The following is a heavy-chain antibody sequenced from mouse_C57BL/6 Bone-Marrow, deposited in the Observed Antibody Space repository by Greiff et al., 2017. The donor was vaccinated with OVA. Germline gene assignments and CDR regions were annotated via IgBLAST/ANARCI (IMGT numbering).Heavy chain of an antibody. CDR1: GFTFSSYA. CDR3: TREGDYGYYFDY. V-gene: IGHV5-9-1*02. CDR2: ISSGGDYI. J-gene: IGHJ2*01. Sequence: VQLKQSGEGLVKPGGSLKLSCAASGFTFSSYAMSWVRQTPEKRLEWVAYISSGGDYIYYADTVKGRFTISRDNARNTLYLQMSSLKSEDTAMYYCTREGDYGYYFDYWGQGTTLTVSS. D-gene: IGHD1-1*01.